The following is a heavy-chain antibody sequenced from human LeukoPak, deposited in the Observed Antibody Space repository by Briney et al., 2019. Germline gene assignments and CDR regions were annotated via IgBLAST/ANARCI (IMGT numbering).Heavy chain of an antibody. V-gene: IGHV1-24*01. CDR3: ATVEAGFGELFLDY. CDR1: GYTLTELS. Sequence: ASVKVSCKVSGYTLTELSMHWVRQAPGKGLEWMGGFDPENGETIYAQKFQGRVTMTEDTPTDTAYMELSSLRSEDTAVYYCATVEAGFGELFLDYWGQGTLVTVSS. CDR2: FDPENGET. J-gene: IGHJ4*02. D-gene: IGHD3-10*01.